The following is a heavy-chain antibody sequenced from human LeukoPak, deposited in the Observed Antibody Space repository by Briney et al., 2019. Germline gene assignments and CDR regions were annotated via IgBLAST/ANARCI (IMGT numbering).Heavy chain of an antibody. CDR1: GFTFDDYA. V-gene: IGHV3-9*01. CDR2: ISWNSGSI. CDR3: ARGGGLDV. Sequence: GRSLRLSCAASGFTFDDYAMHWVRQAPGKGLEWVSGISWNSGSIGYADSVKGRFTIPRDNAKNSPYLQMSNLRAEDTAVYFCARGGGLDVWGQGATVTVSS. D-gene: IGHD3-16*01. J-gene: IGHJ6*02.